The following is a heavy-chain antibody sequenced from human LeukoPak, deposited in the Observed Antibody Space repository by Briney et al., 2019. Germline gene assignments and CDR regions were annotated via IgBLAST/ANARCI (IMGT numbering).Heavy chain of an antibody. CDR1: GFTFSTYW. D-gene: IGHD2-2*01. Sequence: GGSLRLSCAGSGFTFSTYWMHWVRQAPGGGLVWVSGINTDGSTTSYADSVKGRFTISRDNAKNTVYLQMSSLRAEDTAVYYCAKKPALIKYPFDNWGQGTLVTVSS. V-gene: IGHV3-74*01. CDR3: AKKPALIKYPFDN. CDR2: INTDGSTT. J-gene: IGHJ4*02.